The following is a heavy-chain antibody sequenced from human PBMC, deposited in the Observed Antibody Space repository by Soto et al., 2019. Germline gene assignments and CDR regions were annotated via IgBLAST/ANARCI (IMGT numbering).Heavy chain of an antibody. CDR1: GGSISSYY. J-gene: IGHJ5*02. CDR3: ARTYPSDISSYSWFDP. Sequence: QVQLQESGPGLVKPSETLSLTCTVSGGSISSYYWSWIRQPPGKGLEWIGYINYSGSTKYNPSLKSRVTISLDTSTNQFSLKLSCVTAADTAVYYCARTYPSDISSYSWFDPWGQGNLVNVSS. CDR2: INYSGST. V-gene: IGHV4-59*01. D-gene: IGHD6-13*01.